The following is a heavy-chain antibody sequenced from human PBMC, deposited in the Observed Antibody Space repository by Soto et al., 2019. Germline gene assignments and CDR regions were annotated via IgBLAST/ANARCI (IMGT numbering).Heavy chain of an antibody. CDR3: ATACSGGSCNFEY. Sequence: SVKVSCEASGYTITVYYMDWVRQAPVQGLEWMGWINPNRGGTNYAQKFQGRVTMTRDTSISTAYMELSRLRSDDTAVYYCATACSGGSCNFEYWGQGTLVTVSS. J-gene: IGHJ4*02. D-gene: IGHD2-15*01. CDR2: INPNRGGT. V-gene: IGHV1-2*02. CDR1: GYTITVYY.